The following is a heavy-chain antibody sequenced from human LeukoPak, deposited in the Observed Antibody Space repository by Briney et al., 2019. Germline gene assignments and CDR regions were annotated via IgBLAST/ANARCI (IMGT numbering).Heavy chain of an antibody. J-gene: IGHJ3*02. CDR1: GYTFTGYY. V-gene: IGHV1-2*02. D-gene: IGHD3-3*01. CDR2: INPNNGDT. Sequence: ASVKVSCKASGYTFTGYYMHWVRQAPGQGLEWMGWINPNNGDTNYAQKFQGRVTMTRDTSISTTYMELSRLRSDDTAVYYYAKDRDFWSGDSSDIWGQGTMVTVSS. CDR3: AKDRDFWSGDSSDI.